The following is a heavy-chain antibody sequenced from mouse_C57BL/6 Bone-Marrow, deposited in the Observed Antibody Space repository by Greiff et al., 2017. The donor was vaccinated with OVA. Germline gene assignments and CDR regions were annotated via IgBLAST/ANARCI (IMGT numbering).Heavy chain of an antibody. CDR2: IYPRSGNT. CDR3: AGLHYYCGSLHWYFDG. D-gene: IGHD1-1*01. Sequence: QVQLQQSGAELARPGASVKLSCKASGYTFTSYGISWVKQRTGQGLEWIGEIYPRSGNTYYNEKFKGKATLTADTSSSTAYMELRSLTSEDSAVYFCAGLHYYCGSLHWYFDGWGTGTTGTVSS. CDR1: GYTFTSYG. J-gene: IGHJ1*03. V-gene: IGHV1-81*01.